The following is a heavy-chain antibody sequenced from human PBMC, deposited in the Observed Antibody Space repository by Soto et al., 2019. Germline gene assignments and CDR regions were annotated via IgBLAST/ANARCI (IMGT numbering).Heavy chain of an antibody. J-gene: IGHJ4*02. D-gene: IGHD2-21*01. CDR1: GYTFTSYY. CDR2: IKPTGGST. Sequence: ASVKVSCTASGYTFTSYYMHWVRQAPGQGLEWMGIIKPTGGSTSYAQKFQGRVTMTRDTSTSTAYMELSRLRSDDTAVYYCARGEGGPRWGSIDYWGQGTLVTVSS. V-gene: IGHV1-46*01. CDR3: ARGEGGPRWGSIDY.